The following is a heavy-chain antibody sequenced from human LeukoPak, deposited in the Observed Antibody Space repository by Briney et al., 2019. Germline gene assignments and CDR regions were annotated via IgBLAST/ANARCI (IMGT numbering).Heavy chain of an antibody. CDR1: GFTFTSYA. J-gene: IGHJ4*02. V-gene: IGHV3-23*01. Sequence: PGGSLRLSCAASGFTFTSYAMTWVRQAPGKGLEWVSSISGITGSTFYADSVQGRFTISRDNSNNTLYLQMNSLGAEDTAVYYRAKDHVLATNRPYYFDYWGQGTLVTVSS. CDR2: ISGITGST. D-gene: IGHD5-12*01. CDR3: AKDHVLATNRPYYFDY.